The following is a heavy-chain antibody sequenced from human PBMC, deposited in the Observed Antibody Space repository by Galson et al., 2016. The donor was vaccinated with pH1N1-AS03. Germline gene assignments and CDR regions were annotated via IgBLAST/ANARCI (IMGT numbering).Heavy chain of an antibody. V-gene: IGHV4-61*01. D-gene: IGHD1-26*01. J-gene: IGHJ4*02. CDR2: IYYSGTT. Sequence: LSLTCSVSGAPIASGSHYWTWIRQLPGKGLEWIGYIYYSGTTKFNPSLATRVTMSVDRSKSQFSLNLMSVTAADAAVYYCARFSGSYQFDYWGQGTLVTVSS. CDR3: ARFSGSYQFDY. CDR1: GAPIASGSHY.